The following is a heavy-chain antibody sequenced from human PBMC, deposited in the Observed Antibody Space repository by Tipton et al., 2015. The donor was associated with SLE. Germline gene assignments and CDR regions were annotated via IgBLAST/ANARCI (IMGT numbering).Heavy chain of an antibody. Sequence: LRLSCTVSGGSISSHYWSWIRQPPGKGLEWIGYIYYSGSTNYNPSLKSRVTISVDTSKNQFSLKLSSVTAADTAAYYCARGGGVALDFDYWGQGTLVTVSS. CDR2: IYYSGST. J-gene: IGHJ4*02. CDR3: ARGGGVALDFDY. D-gene: IGHD2-15*01. V-gene: IGHV4-59*11. CDR1: GGSISSHY.